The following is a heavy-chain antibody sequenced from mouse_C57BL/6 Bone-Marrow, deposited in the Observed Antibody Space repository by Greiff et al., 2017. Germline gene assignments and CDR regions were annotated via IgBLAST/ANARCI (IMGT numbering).Heavy chain of an antibody. CDR3: TRDPRLLPYYFDY. J-gene: IGHJ2*01. CDR2: ISSGGDYI. Sequence: EVQRVESGEGLVKPGGSLKLSCAASGFTFSSYAMSWVRQTPEKRLEWVAYISSGGDYIYYADTVKGRFTISRDNARNTLYLQMSSLKSEDTAMYYCTRDPRLLPYYFDYWGQGTTLTVSS. V-gene: IGHV5-9-1*02. CDR1: GFTFSSYA. D-gene: IGHD1-1*01.